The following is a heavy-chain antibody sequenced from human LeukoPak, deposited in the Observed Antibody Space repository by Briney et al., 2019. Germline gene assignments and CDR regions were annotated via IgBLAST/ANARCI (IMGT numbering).Heavy chain of an antibody. CDR1: GFTFSDYG. J-gene: IGHJ4*02. CDR3: AKDFRTYYYDSSGRFFDY. CDR2: IRFDGSIT. Sequence: PGGSLRLSCAASGFTFSDYGMVWVRVRQAPGKGLEWMAFIRFDGSITYYADSVRDRFTISRDNSKNTLYLHMNSLRAEDTAVYYCAKDFRTYYYDSSGRFFDYWGQGTLVTVSS. D-gene: IGHD3-22*01. V-gene: IGHV3-30*02.